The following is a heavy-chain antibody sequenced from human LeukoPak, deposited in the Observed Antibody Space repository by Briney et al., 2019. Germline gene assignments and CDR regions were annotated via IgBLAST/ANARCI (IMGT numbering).Heavy chain of an antibody. Sequence: PGGSLRLSCVVSGSTFSDHFIDWVRQAPGKGLEWVAVTSSDLNVKLYADSVKGRFTISRDNSRSTLYLQMNSLRPEDTAIYYCAREGYYGSGSPPSLYFDYWGQGTLVTVSS. CDR3: AREGYYGSGSPPSLYFDY. D-gene: IGHD3-10*01. V-gene: IGHV3-30-3*01. CDR2: TSSDLNVK. J-gene: IGHJ4*02. CDR1: GSTFSDHF.